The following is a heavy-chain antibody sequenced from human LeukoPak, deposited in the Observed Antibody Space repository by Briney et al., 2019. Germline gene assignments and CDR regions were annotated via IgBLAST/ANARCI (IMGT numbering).Heavy chain of an antibody. J-gene: IGHJ4*02. V-gene: IGHV3-49*04. CDR2: IRSQAYGGTT. Sequence: GGSLRLSCAASGFTFSSYAMSWVRQAPGKGLEWVGFIRSQAYGGTTEFAASVKGRFTISRDDSKSIAYLQVSSLKTEDTAVYYCTRERGNVDTAVVSLYWGQGALVTVSS. D-gene: IGHD5-18*01. CDR3: TRERGNVDTAVVSLY. CDR1: GFTFSSYA.